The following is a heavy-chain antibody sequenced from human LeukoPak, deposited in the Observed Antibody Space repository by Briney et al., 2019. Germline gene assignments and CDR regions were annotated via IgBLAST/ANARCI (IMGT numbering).Heavy chain of an antibody. Sequence: SETLSLTCAVYGGSFGGYYWSWIRQPPGKGLEWIGEINHSGSTNYNPSLKSRVTISVDTSKNQFSLKLSSVTAADTAVYYCARGSNVVVVAATVAYYYGMDVWGQGTTVTVSS. J-gene: IGHJ6*02. CDR3: ARGSNVVVVAATVAYYYGMDV. D-gene: IGHD2-15*01. CDR2: INHSGST. V-gene: IGHV4-34*01. CDR1: GGSFGGYY.